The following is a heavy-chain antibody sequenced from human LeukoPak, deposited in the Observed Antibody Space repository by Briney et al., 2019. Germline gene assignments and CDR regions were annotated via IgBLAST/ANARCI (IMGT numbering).Heavy chain of an antibody. D-gene: IGHD2-2*01. Sequence: SETLSLTXTVSGGSISSGSYYWSWIRQPAGKGLEWIGRIYTSGSTNYNPSLKSRVTISVDTSKNQFSLKLSSVTAADTAVYYCARDLGVPAAKYYYYYYYMDVWGKGTTVTVSS. CDR1: GGSISSGSYY. V-gene: IGHV4-61*02. CDR3: ARDLGVPAAKYYYYYYYMDV. J-gene: IGHJ6*03. CDR2: IYTSGST.